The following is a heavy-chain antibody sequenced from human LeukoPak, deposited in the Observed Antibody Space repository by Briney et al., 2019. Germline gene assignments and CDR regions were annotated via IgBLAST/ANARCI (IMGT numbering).Heavy chain of an antibody. CDR2: INPNRGGT. CDR1: GYTFTGYY. Sequence: ASVKVSCKASGYTFTGYYMHWVGQAPGQGGERMGWINPNRGGTNYAQKFQGRVTMTRDTSISTAYMQLSRLRSDDTAVYYCASGGSGSYSPYYFDYWGQGTLVTVST. D-gene: IGHD3-10*01. V-gene: IGHV1-2*02. CDR3: ASGGSGSYSPYYFDY. J-gene: IGHJ4*02.